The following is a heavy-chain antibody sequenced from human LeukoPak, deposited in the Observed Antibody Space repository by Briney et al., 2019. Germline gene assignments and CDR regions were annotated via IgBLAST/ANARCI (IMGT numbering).Heavy chain of an antibody. CDR2: IIPIFGTA. Sequence: SVKVSCKASGGTFSSYAISWVRQAPGQGLEWMGGIIPIFGTANYAQKFQGRVTITADESTSTAYMELSSLRAEDTALYYCAKDYDSSGYLPDYWGQGTLVTVSS. CDR1: GGTFSSYA. V-gene: IGHV1-69*13. J-gene: IGHJ4*02. D-gene: IGHD3-22*01. CDR3: AKDYDSSGYLPDY.